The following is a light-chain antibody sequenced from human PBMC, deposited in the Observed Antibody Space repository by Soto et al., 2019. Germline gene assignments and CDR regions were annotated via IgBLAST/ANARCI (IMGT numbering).Light chain of an antibody. Sequence: FVMRQSPATLSVSPGEGATLSCRASQGIGDTLAWYQHKPGQAPRLLIYSASSRATGIPDRFSGSGSVTDFTLTISRLEPEDFAVYYCQQYGSSPWTFGQGTKVDIK. CDR2: SAS. CDR1: QGIGDT. V-gene: IGKV3-20*01. J-gene: IGKJ1*01. CDR3: QQYGSSPWT.